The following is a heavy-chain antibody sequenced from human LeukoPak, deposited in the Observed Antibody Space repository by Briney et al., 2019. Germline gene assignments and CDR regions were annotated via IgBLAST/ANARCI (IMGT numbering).Heavy chain of an antibody. Sequence: PGGSLRLSCAASGFTLNNYAMSWVRQAPGKGLEWAAAISGNGGRTYYRDSVKGRFTISRDNPKNTLYLLMNSLSAEDTALYYCAKEQTSSGYFDYWGQGTLVTVSS. J-gene: IGHJ4*02. D-gene: IGHD3-10*01. CDR1: GFTLNNYA. CDR3: AKEQTSSGYFDY. CDR2: ISGNGGRT. V-gene: IGHV3-23*01.